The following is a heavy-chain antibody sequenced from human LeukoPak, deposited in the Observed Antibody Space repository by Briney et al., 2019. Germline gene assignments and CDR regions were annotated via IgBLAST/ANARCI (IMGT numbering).Heavy chain of an antibody. CDR1: SYSFTSSG. CDR2: INPSGGTT. Sequence: ASVKVSCKASSYSFTSSGISWVRQAPGQGLEWMGTINPSGGTTNYAQKFQGRISMTRDTSTSTVYMELSSLRSDDTAVYYCARELISGDWTWDIWGQGTMVTVSS. V-gene: IGHV1-46*01. CDR3: ARELISGDWTWDI. D-gene: IGHD2-21*02. J-gene: IGHJ3*02.